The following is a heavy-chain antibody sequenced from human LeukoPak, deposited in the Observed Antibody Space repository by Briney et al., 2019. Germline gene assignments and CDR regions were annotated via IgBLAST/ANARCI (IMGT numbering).Heavy chain of an antibody. CDR1: GFTFSSYG. D-gene: IGHD3-22*01. CDR2: ISYDGSNK. J-gene: IGHJ4*02. Sequence: GGSLRLSCAASGFTFSSYGMHWVRQAPGKGLEWVAVISYDGSNKYYADSVKGRFTISRDNSKNTLYLQMNSLRAEDTAVYYCAKFGDERSSKHPIISSGYSVDYWGQGTLVTVSS. V-gene: IGHV3-30*18. CDR3: AKFGDERSSKHPIISSGYSVDY.